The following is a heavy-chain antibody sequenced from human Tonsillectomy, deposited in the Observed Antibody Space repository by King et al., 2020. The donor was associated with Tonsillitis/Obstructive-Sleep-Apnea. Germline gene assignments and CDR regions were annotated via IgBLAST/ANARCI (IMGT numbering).Heavy chain of an antibody. CDR1: GFTFSSYS. CDR3: ARVRVERGYSGYDQDY. D-gene: IGHD5-12*01. J-gene: IGHJ4*02. Sequence: VQLVESGGGLVKPGGSLRLSCAASGFTFSSYSMNWVRQAPGKGLEGVSSIRSMSSSIYYADYVKGRFTISTDNAKNSPYLQMNSLGAEDTAVYYCARVRVERGYSGYDQDYWGQGTLVTVSS. V-gene: IGHV3-21*01. CDR2: IRSMSSSI.